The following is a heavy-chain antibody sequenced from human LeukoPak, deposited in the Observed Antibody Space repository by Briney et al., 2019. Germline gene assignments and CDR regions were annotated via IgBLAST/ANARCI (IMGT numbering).Heavy chain of an antibody. V-gene: IGHV3-53*01. Sequence: GGSLRLSCAASGFTVRSNYMSWVRQAPGKGLEWVSVIYSGGSTYYADSVKGRFTISRDNSKNTLYLQMNSLRAEDTAVYYCARWGYSGYDSVDYWGQGTLVTVSS. D-gene: IGHD5-12*01. CDR1: GFTVRSNY. CDR3: ARWGYSGYDSVDY. CDR2: IYSGGST. J-gene: IGHJ4*02.